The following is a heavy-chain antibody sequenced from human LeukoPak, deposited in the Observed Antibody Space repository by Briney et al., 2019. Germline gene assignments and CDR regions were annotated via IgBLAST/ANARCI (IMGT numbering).Heavy chain of an antibody. J-gene: IGHJ4*02. CDR1: GFTFSSYS. Sequence: NPGGSLRLSSAASGFTFSSYSMNWVRQAPGKGLEWVSSISSSSSYIYYADSLKGRFTIPRDNSKNTLYLQMNSLRAEDTAVYYCARMSSYYDIRYWGQGTLVTVSS. CDR2: ISSSSSYI. D-gene: IGHD3-9*01. CDR3: ARMSSYYDIRY. V-gene: IGHV3-21*04.